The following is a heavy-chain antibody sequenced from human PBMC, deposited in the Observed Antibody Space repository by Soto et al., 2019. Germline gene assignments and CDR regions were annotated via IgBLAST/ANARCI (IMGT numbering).Heavy chain of an antibody. CDR1: GFIFSSYT. J-gene: IGHJ1*01. CDR3: ARDRVESGYPESFQH. Sequence: GGSLRLSCAASGFIFSSYTMNWVRQAPGKGLEWVSSISASSTYIYYADSLKGRFTISRDNSKNTLYLQMSSLRAEDTAVYYCARDRVESGYPESFQHWGQGTLVTVSS. V-gene: IGHV3-21*04. D-gene: IGHD3-22*01. CDR2: ISASSTYI.